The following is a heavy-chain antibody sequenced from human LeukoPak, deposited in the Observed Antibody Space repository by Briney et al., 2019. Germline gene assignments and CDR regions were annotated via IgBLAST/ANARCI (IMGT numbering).Heavy chain of an antibody. CDR1: GFTLSSNG. V-gene: IGHV3-30*18. J-gene: IGHJ4*02. D-gene: IGHD1-26*01. Sequence: GGSLRLSCAASGFTLSSNGMHWVRQAPGKGLEWVAVISYDESSKYYADSVKDRFTISRDNSKNTLYLQMNSLRAEDTAVYYCAKPYIVGATRGYFDYWGQGTLVTVSS. CDR3: AKPYIVGATRGYFDY. CDR2: ISYDESSK.